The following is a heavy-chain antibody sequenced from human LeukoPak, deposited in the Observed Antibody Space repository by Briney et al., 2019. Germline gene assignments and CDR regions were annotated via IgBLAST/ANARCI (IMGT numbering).Heavy chain of an antibody. D-gene: IGHD3-9*01. CDR2: INHSGST. CDR3: ARVRLLRYFDWLPRGNWFDP. V-gene: IGHV4-34*01. J-gene: IGHJ5*02. CDR1: GGSFSGYY. Sequence: PSETLSLTCAVYGGSFSGYYWSRIRQPPGKGLEWIGEINHSGSTNYNPSLKSRVTISVDTSKNQFSLKLSSVTAADTAVYYCARVRLLRYFDWLPRGNWFDPWGQGTLVTVSS.